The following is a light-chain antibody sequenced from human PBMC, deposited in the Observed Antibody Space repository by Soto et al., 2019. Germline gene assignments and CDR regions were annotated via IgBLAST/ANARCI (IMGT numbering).Light chain of an antibody. Sequence: DIQMTQSPSTLSASVGDRVTITCRTSESISSWLAWYQQKQGKSPKLLIYKASRLESGVPSRFSVSGSGTEFTLTLRSLLPDDFATYDCQQSFTFGPGTKVDI. J-gene: IGKJ3*01. CDR3: QQSFT. CDR2: KAS. V-gene: IGKV1-5*03. CDR1: ESISSW.